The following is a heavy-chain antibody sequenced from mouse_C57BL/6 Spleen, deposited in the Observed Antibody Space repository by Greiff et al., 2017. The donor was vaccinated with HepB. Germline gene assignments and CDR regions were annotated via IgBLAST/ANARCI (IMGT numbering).Heavy chain of an antibody. CDR2: IYPGSGST. CDR3: ARSFYDGYPAWFAY. J-gene: IGHJ3*01. CDR1: GYTFTSYW. D-gene: IGHD2-3*01. Sequence: VQLQESGAELVKPGASVKMSCKASGYTFTSYWITWVKQRPGQGLEWIGDIYPGSGSTNYNEKFKSKATLTVDTSSSTAYMQLSSLTSEDSAVYYCARSFYDGYPAWFAYWGQGTLVTVSA. V-gene: IGHV1-55*01.